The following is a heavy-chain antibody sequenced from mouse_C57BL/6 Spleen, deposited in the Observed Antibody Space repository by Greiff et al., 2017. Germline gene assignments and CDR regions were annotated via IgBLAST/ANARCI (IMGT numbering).Heavy chain of an antibody. V-gene: IGHV10-1*01. CDR1: GFSFNTYA. D-gene: IGHD2-4*01. CDR2: IRSKSNNYAT. CDR3: VRQVYDYPYYFGY. Sequence: EVQRVESGGGLVQPKGSLKLSCAASGFSFNTYAMNWVRQAPGKGLEWVARIRSKSNNYATYYADSVKDRFTISRDDSESMLYLQMNNLKTEDTAIYYCVRQVYDYPYYFGYWGQGTTLTVSS. J-gene: IGHJ2*01.